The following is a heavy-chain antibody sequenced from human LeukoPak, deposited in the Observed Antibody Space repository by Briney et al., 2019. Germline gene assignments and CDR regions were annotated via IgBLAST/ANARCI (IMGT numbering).Heavy chain of an antibody. CDR3: AREDYDSSDWFDP. CDR1: GGSFSGYY. CDR2: INHSGST. V-gene: IGHV4-34*01. D-gene: IGHD3-22*01. J-gene: IGHJ5*02. Sequence: SETLSLTCAVYGGSFSGYYWSWIRQPPGKGLEWIGEINHSGSTNYNPSLKSRVTISVDTSKNQFSLKLSSVTAADTAVYYCAREDYDSSDWFDPWGQGTLVTVSS.